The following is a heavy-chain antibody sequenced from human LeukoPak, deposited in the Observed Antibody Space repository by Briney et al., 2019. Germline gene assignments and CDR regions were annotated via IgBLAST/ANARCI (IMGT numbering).Heavy chain of an antibody. V-gene: IGHV4-59*01. Sequence: SETLSLTCTVSGGSISSYYWSWLRQPPGKGPEWIGYIYYSGSTNYNPSLKSRVTISVDTSKNQFSLKLSSVTAADTAVYYCARGKAVAGDFDYWGQGTLVTVSS. CDR1: GGSISSYY. J-gene: IGHJ4*02. CDR2: IYYSGST. CDR3: ARGKAVAGDFDY. D-gene: IGHD6-19*01.